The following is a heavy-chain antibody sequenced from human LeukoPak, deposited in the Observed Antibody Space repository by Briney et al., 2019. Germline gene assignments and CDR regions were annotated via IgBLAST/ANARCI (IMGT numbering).Heavy chain of an antibody. CDR2: FDPEDGET. J-gene: IGHJ4*02. V-gene: IGHV1-24*01. Sequence: ASVEVSCKVSGYTLTELSMHWVRQAPGKGLEWMGGFDPEDGETIYAQKFQGRVTMTEDTSTDTAYMEQSSLRSEDTAVYYCATARVTLRGYYDSSGYTPYYFDYWGQGTLVTVSS. D-gene: IGHD3-22*01. CDR3: ATARVTLRGYYDSSGYTPYYFDY. CDR1: GYTLTELS.